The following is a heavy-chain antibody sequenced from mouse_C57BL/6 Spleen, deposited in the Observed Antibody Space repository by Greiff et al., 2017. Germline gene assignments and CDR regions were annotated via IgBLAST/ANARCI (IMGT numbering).Heavy chain of an antibody. D-gene: IGHD1-1*01. J-gene: IGHJ3*01. CDR1: GFTFSDYG. V-gene: IGHV5-17*01. CDR3: ARPGGNYYGSSHGAWFAY. Sequence: DVMLVESGGGLVKPGGSLKLFCAASGFTFSDYGMHWVRQAPEKGLEWVAYISSGSSTLDYADTVKGRFTISRDNAKNTLFLQMTSLRSEDTARYYCARPGGNYYGSSHGAWFAYWGQGTLVTVSA. CDR2: ISSGSSTL.